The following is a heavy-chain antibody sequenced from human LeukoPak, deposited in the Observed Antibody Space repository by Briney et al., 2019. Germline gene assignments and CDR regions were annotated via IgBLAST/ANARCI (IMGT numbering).Heavy chain of an antibody. Sequence: ASLKVSCKASGYTFSSYGISWVRQAPGQGLEWMGWISTYNGNTNFAQEFQGRVTMTTDTSTSTASMELRSLRSDDTAVYYCARGSGFDYWGQGTLVTVSS. J-gene: IGHJ4*02. CDR2: ISTYNGNT. CDR1: GYTFSSYG. D-gene: IGHD2-15*01. V-gene: IGHV1-18*01. CDR3: ARGSGFDY.